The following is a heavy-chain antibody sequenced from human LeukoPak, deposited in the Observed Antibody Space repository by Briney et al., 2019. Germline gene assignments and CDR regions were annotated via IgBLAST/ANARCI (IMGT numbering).Heavy chain of an antibody. D-gene: IGHD6-19*01. V-gene: IGHV3-48*01. CDR1: GFTFSSYS. J-gene: IGHJ6*03. CDR2: ISSSSSNI. Sequence: GGSLRLYCAASGFTFSSYSMNWVRQAPGKGLEWVSYISSSSSNIYYADSVKGRFTISRDNAKNTLYLQMNSLRAEDTAVYYCARAGNGWYHYYYYMDVWGKGTTVTISS. CDR3: ARAGNGWYHYYYYMDV.